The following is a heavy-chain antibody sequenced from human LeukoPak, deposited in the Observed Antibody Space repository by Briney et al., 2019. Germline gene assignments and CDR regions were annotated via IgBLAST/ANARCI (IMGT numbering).Heavy chain of an antibody. CDR3: ARGGDFVPTVTNFDY. CDR1: GGTFSSYA. Sequence: SVKVSCKASGGTFSSYAISWVRQAPGQGLEWMGGIIPIFGTANYAQKFQGRVTITADESTSTAYMELSSLRSEDTAVYYCARGGDFVPTVTNFDYWGQGTLVTVSS. D-gene: IGHD4-17*01. V-gene: IGHV1-69*13. CDR2: IIPIFGTA. J-gene: IGHJ4*02.